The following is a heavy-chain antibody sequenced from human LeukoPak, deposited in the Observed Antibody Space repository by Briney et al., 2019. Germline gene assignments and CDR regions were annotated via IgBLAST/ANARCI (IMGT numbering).Heavy chain of an antibody. CDR1: GFTFGDYA. V-gene: IGHV3-49*04. CDR2: IRSKAYGGTT. CDR3: TRDPRGSYGPDAFDI. D-gene: IGHD1-26*01. Sequence: GGSLRLSCTASGFTFGDYAMSWVRQAPGKGLEWVGFIRSKAYGGTTEYAASVKGRFTISRDDSKSIAYLQMNSLKTEDTAAYNCTRDPRGSYGPDAFDIWGQGTMVTVSS. J-gene: IGHJ3*02.